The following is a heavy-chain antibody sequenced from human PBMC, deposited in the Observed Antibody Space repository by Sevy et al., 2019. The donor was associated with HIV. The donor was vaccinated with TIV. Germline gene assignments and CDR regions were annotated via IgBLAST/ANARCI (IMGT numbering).Heavy chain of an antibody. CDR2: IPSSSSYK. CDR1: GFTFSIYG. D-gene: IGHD3-10*01. V-gene: IGHV3-21*01. Sequence: GGSLRLSCAASGFTFSIYGMNWVRQAPGRGLEWVSYIPSSSSYKKYADSVKGRFTISRDNTKNSLSLQMDSLRAEDTAGYYCARDLGRVRGVMSLDCWGQGTLVTVSS. J-gene: IGHJ4*02. CDR3: ARDLGRVRGVMSLDC.